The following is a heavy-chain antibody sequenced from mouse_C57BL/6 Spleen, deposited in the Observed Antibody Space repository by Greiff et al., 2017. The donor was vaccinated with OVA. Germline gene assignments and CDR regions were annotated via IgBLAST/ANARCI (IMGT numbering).Heavy chain of an antibody. D-gene: IGHD1-1*01. Sequence: VMLVESGPGLVQPSQSLSITCTVSGFSLTSYGVHWVRQSPGKGLEWLGVIWRGGSTDYNAAFMSRLSITKDNSKSQVFFKMNSLQADDTAIYYCAKEDYGLYYYAMDYWGQGTSVTVSS. V-gene: IGHV2-5*01. J-gene: IGHJ4*01. CDR1: GFSLTSYG. CDR3: AKEDYGLYYYAMDY. CDR2: IWRGGST.